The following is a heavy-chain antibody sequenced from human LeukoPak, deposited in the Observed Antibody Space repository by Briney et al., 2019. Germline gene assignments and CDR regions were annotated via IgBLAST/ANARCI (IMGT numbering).Heavy chain of an antibody. D-gene: IGHD3-10*01. Sequence: SETLSLTCTVSGGSISSSSYYWGWIRQPPGKGLEWIGSIYYSGSTYYNPSLKSRVTISVDTSKNQFSLKLSSVTAADTAVYYCARLHGSYYGSGSIEVLKYSFDYWGQGTLVTVSS. CDR1: GGSISSSSYY. V-gene: IGHV4-39*01. CDR2: IYYSGST. CDR3: ARLHGSYYGSGSIEVLKYSFDY. J-gene: IGHJ4*02.